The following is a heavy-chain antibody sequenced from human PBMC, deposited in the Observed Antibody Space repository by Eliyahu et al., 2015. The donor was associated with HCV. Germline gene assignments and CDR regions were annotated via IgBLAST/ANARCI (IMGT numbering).Heavy chain of an antibody. CDR2: IKQDGSEX. CDR3: ARDWGAY. V-gene: IGHV3-7*01. D-gene: IGHD3-16*01. J-gene: IGHJ4*02. Sequence: EVQLVESGGGLVQPGGSLXXACAAXGFAIGDYWMAGVRQAPGKGLEWVAVIKQDGSEXYYLDSVKGRFTVSRDNAKNAVYLQIGSLRAEDTAVYYCARDWGAYWGQGTLVTVSS. CDR1: GFAIGDYW.